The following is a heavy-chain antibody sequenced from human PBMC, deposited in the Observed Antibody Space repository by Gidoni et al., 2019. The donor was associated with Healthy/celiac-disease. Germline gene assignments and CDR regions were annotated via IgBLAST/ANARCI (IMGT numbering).Heavy chain of an antibody. CDR1: GFTFSSYS. J-gene: IGHJ4*02. Sequence: EVQLVESGGGLVQPGGSLILSCAASGFTFSSYSMNWVRQAPGKGLEWVSYISSSSSTIYYADSVKGRFTISRDNAKNSLYLQMNSLRAEDTAVYYCASSFAGLHDYWGQGTLVTVSS. CDR3: ASSFAGLHDY. V-gene: IGHV3-48*01. CDR2: ISSSSSTI.